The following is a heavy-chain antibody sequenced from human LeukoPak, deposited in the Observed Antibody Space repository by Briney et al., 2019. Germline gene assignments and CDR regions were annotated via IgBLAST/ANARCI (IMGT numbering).Heavy chain of an antibody. V-gene: IGHV4-30-2*01. D-gene: IGHD6-13*01. CDR1: GGSISSGGYY. CDR2: IYHSGST. CDR3: ARTYSSRGWFDP. J-gene: IGHJ5*02. Sequence: SQTLSLTCTVSGGSISSGGYYWSWIRQPPGKGLEWIGYIYHSGSTYYNPSLKSRVTISVDRSKNQFSLKLSSVTAADTAVYYCARTYSSRGWFDPWGQGTLVTVSS.